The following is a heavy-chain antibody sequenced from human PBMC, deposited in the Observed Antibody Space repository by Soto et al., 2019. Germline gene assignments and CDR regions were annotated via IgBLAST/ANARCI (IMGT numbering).Heavy chain of an antibody. V-gene: IGHV4-59*08. CDR1: GGSISSYD. CDR3: ARGSPYDFCFDP. CDR2: IYYSGST. J-gene: IGHJ5*02. D-gene: IGHD3-3*01. Sequence: SETLSLTCTVSGGSISSYDWSWIRQPPGKGLEWIGYIYYSGSTYYNPSLKSRVTISVDTSKNQFSLKLSSVAAADTAVYYCARGSPYDFCFDPWGQGTLVTVSS.